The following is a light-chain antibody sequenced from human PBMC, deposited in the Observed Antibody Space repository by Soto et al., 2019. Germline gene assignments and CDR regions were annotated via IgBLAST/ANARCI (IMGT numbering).Light chain of an antibody. CDR1: QSVSSN. V-gene: IGKV3-15*01. CDR3: QQYNNWPPWT. Sequence: EIVMTQSPATLSVSPGERATLSCRASQSVSSNLAGYQQKPGQAPRLLIYGASTRATGIPARFSGSGSGTEFTITISSLQFEDFAVYYCQQYNNWPPWTFGQGTKVEIK. CDR2: GAS. J-gene: IGKJ1*01.